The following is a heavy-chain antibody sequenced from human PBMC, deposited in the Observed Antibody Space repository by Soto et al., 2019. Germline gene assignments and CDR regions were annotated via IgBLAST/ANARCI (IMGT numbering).Heavy chain of an antibody. J-gene: IGHJ6*02. V-gene: IGHV1-2*02. Sequence: ASVKVSCKASGYTFTGYYMHWVRQAPGQGLEWMGWINPNSGGTNYAQKFQGRVTMTRDTSISTAYMELSRLRSDDTAVYYCARGYVSCTSCSLEYYYYGMDVWGQGTAVTVSS. CDR2: INPNSGGT. CDR1: GYTFTGYY. CDR3: ARGYVSCTSCSLEYYYYGMDV. D-gene: IGHD2-2*01.